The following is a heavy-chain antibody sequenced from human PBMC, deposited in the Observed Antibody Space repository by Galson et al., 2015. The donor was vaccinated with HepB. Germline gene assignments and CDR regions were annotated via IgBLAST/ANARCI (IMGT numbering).Heavy chain of an antibody. D-gene: IGHD2-8*02. CDR3: TTDVYYSTYWSWLDP. Sequence: SLRLSCAASGFPFNNAWMTWVRQAPGMGLEWVGRIKSKTDGETKDYAAPVKGRFTISRDESKNRLYLQMNSLKTEDTAVYYCTTDVYYSTYWSWLDPWGQGTLVTVSS. V-gene: IGHV3-15*01. CDR2: IKSKTDGETK. J-gene: IGHJ5*02. CDR1: GFPFNNAW.